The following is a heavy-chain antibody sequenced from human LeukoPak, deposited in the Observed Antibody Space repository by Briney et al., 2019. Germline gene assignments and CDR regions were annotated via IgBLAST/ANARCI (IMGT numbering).Heavy chain of an antibody. CDR2: IKSDGSLT. D-gene: IGHD2-2*01. Sequence: PGGSLRLSCAAPGFTFSSYWMHWVRQAPGKGLVWVSRIKSDGSLTNYADSVRGRFTISRDDAKNTLYLQMNSLRAEDTAVYYCTREIAVVPAASLGYWGQGTLVTVSS. CDR1: GFTFSSYW. V-gene: IGHV3-74*01. J-gene: IGHJ4*02. CDR3: TREIAVVPAASLGY.